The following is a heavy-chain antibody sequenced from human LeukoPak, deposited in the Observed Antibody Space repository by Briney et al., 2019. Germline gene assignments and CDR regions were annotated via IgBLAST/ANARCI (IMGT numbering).Heavy chain of an antibody. D-gene: IGHD3-22*01. J-gene: IGHJ4*02. CDR2: IYPADSDT. CDR1: GYSFTSYW. V-gene: IGHV5-51*01. Sequence: GESLKTSCKGSGYSFTSYWIGWVRQMPGKGLEWMGIIYPADSDTRYSPSFQGQVTISADKSISTAYQQWSSLKASDTAIYYCARHSPFDSSGYYLDYWGQGTLVTVSS. CDR3: ARHSPFDSSGYYLDY.